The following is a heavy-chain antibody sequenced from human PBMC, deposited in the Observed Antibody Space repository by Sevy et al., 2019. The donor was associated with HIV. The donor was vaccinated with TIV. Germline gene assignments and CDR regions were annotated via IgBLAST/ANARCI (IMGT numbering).Heavy chain of an antibody. CDR3: AGGLGADYYYGMDV. V-gene: IGHV1-69*13. Sequence: ASVKVSCKASGGTFSSYAISWVRQAPGQGLEWMGGIIPIFGTANYAQKFQGRVTITADESTSTAYMELGSLGSEDTAVYYCAGGLGADYYYGMDVWGQGTTVTVSS. D-gene: IGHD3-16*01. J-gene: IGHJ6*02. CDR2: IIPIFGTA. CDR1: GGTFSSYA.